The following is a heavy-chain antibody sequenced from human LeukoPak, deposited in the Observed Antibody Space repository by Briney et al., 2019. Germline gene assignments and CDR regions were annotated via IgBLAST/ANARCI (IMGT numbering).Heavy chain of an antibody. CDR2: NNPSGGST. D-gene: IGHD4-17*01. J-gene: IGHJ5*02. CDR3: ARDSTVTTFRGCVDP. V-gene: IGHV1-46*01. CDR1: GYTFSNYY. Sequence: ASVKVSCKASGYTFSNYYVHWVRQAPGQGLEWMGVNNPSGGSTNYAQKFQGRVTMTRDTSTSTVYMEMSSLRSEDTAVYYCARDSTVTTFRGCVDPWGQGTLVTVSS.